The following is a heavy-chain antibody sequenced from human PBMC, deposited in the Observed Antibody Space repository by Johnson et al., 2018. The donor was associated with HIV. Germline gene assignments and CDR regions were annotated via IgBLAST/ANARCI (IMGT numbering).Heavy chain of an antibody. CDR3: ASGDDDGF. J-gene: IGHJ4*03. CDR2: ISYGGSNK. CDR1: GFTISSYG. D-gene: IGHD5-12*01. V-gene: IGHV3-30*03. Sequence: QVQLVESGGGVVQPGRSLRLSCAASGFTISSYGMHWVRQAPGKGLEWVAVISYGGSNKYFADSVKGRFTISRDNSKNTLYLQMNSLRAEDTAVYYCASGDDDGFWGRGTLVTVSS.